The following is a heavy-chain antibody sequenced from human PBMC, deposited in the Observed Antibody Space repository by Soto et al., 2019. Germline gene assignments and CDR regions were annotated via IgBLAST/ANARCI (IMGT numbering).Heavy chain of an antibody. CDR3: ARGIYSTSSFFDS. CDR1: GDSISTADYY. D-gene: IGHD6-6*01. CDR2: IYYSVNT. V-gene: IGHV4-30-4*01. Sequence: QVQLQESGPGLVKPSQTLSLTCTVSGDSISTADYYGHWIRQPPGTGLEWIGYIYYSVNTYYIPSLKSRVTISVDTSKNQISRKLNSVTAADTAVYYCARGIYSTSSFFDSWGQGTLVTVSS. J-gene: IGHJ4*02.